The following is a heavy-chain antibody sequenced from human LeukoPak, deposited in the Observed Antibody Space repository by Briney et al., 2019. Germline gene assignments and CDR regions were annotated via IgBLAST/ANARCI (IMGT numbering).Heavy chain of an antibody. V-gene: IGHV1-2*02. CDR2: INPKTTAT. CDR3: ARELNRPTEEGY. J-gene: IGHJ4*02. Sequence: ASVKVSCKASGYTFTGYYIQWVRRAPRQGLEWMGWINPKTTATNYAQKFQGRVTMTRDTSIPTAYMELSRLRSDDTAVYYCARELNRPTEEGYWGQGTLVTVSS. CDR1: GYTFTGYY. D-gene: IGHD1-14*01.